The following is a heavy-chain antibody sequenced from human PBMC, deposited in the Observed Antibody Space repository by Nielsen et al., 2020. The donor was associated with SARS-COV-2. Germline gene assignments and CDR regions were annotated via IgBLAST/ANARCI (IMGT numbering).Heavy chain of an antibody. CDR1: GYSFTSYG. CDR2: ISAYNGNT. J-gene: IGHJ4*02. Sequence: GESLKISCKGSGYSFTSYGISWVRQAPGQGLEWMGWISAYNGNTNYAQKLQGRVTMTTDTSTSTAYMELRSLRSDDTAVYYCARRGSMKVAGIDYWGQGTLVTVSS. CDR3: ARRGSMKVAGIDY. D-gene: IGHD6-19*01. V-gene: IGHV1-18*01.